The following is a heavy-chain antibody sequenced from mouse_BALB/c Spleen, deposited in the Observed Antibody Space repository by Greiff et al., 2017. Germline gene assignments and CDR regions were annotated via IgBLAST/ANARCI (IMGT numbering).Heavy chain of an antibody. Sequence: TLKVSGPGILQPSQTLSLTCSFSGFSLSTYGIGVGWIRQPSGKGLEWLAHIWWNDNKYYNTALKSRLTISKDTSNNQVFLKIASVDTADTATYYCARIAKAWFAYWGQGTLVTVSA. V-gene: IGHV8-11*01. J-gene: IGHJ3*01. CDR3: ARIAKAWFAY. CDR1: GFSLSTYGIG. CDR2: IWWNDNK.